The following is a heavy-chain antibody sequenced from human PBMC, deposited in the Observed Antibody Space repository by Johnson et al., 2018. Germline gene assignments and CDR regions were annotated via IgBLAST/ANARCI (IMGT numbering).Heavy chain of an antibody. Sequence: SLRLSCAASGFTFSSYAMSWVRQAPGKGLEWVSAISGSGGSTYYADSVKGRFTISRDNSKNTLYLQMNSLRAEDTAVYYCAKEWEGEWYYYYYMDVWGKGTTVTVSS. J-gene: IGHJ6*03. CDR3: AKEWEGEWYYYYYMDV. D-gene: IGHD3-10*01. V-gene: IGHV3-23*01. CDR2: ISGSGGST. CDR1: GFTFSSYA.